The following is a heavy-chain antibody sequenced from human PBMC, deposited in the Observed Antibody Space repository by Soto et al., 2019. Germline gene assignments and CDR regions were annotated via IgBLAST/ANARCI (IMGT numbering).Heavy chain of an antibody. D-gene: IGHD3-10*01. V-gene: IGHV4-30-4*01. CDR3: ARTAYGSGSYP. CDR1: GGSISSSDYY. CDR2: IYYGGS. Sequence: SETLSLTCTVSGGSISSSDYYWSWIRQPPGKGLEWIGYIYYGGSNYRPSLKSRLTMSMDTSKNQFSLSLNSVTAADTAVYYCARTAYGSGSYPWGQGTLVTVSS. J-gene: IGHJ5*02.